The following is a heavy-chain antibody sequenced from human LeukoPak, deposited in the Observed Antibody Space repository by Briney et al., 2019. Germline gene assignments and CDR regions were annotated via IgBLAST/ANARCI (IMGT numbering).Heavy chain of an antibody. J-gene: IGHJ4*02. Sequence: ASVKVSCKASGYTFTSYAMHWVRQAPGQRLEWMGWINAGNGNTKYSQKFQDRVTITRDTSASTAYMELSSLRSEDTAVYYCARAPSSRALFDYWGQGTLVTVSS. V-gene: IGHV1-3*01. CDR3: ARAPSSRALFDY. D-gene: IGHD6-13*01. CDR2: INAGNGNT. CDR1: GYTFTSYA.